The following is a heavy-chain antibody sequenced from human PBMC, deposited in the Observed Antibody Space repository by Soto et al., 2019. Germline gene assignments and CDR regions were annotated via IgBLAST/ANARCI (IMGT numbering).Heavy chain of an antibody. D-gene: IGHD3-10*01. CDR1: GGTFSSYG. Sequence: ASVKVSCKASGGTFSSYGISWVRQAPGQGLEWMGWISAYNGKTNYAQKLQGRVTMTTDTSTSTAYMELRSLRSDDTAVYYCARLTMAQDAFDIWGQGTMVTVSS. CDR2: ISAYNGKT. CDR3: ARLTMAQDAFDI. V-gene: IGHV1-18*01. J-gene: IGHJ3*02.